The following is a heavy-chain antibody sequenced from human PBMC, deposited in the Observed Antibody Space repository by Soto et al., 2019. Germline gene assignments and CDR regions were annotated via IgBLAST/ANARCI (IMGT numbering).Heavy chain of an antibody. Sequence: QLQLQESGSGLVKPSQTLFLTCAVSGGSISSGGYSWSWIRQPPGKGLEYIGYIYHSGSTYYNPSLKSRVTISVDRSKNQFSLKLSSVTAADTAVYYCARVRSGWGIDYWGQGTLVTVSS. V-gene: IGHV4-30-2*01. J-gene: IGHJ4*02. CDR3: ARVRSGWGIDY. CDR2: IYHSGST. CDR1: GGSISSGGYS. D-gene: IGHD6-19*01.